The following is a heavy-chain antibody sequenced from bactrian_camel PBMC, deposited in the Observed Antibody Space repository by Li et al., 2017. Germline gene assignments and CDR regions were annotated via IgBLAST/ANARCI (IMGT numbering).Heavy chain of an antibody. J-gene: IGHJ4*01. V-gene: IGHV3S53*01. CDR2: IHPSGRT. D-gene: IGHD6*01. Sequence: VQLVESGGGSEQAGGSLRLSCALPGTMYSAFCMGWYRQAPGKEREGIAGIHPSGRTSYAASVQGRFTISKANGGKTLLLQMNNLQPEDTAMYYCAAAPWYTGSCWQQNAYRYWGQGTQVTVS. CDR1: GTMYSAFC. CDR3: AAAPWYTGSCWQQNAYRY.